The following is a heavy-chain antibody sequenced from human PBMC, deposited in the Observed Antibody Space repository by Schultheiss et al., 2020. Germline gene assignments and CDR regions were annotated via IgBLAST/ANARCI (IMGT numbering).Heavy chain of an antibody. Sequence: GGSLRLSCAASGFTFSSYGMHWVRQAPGKGLEWVGRIKSKTDGGTTDYAAPVKGRFTISRDNAKNTLYLQMNSLRAEDTAVYYCARSVAGIDYWGQGTL. V-gene: IGHV3-15*07. CDR1: GFTFSSYG. CDR2: IKSKTDGGTT. J-gene: IGHJ4*02. D-gene: IGHD6-19*01. CDR3: ARSVAGIDY.